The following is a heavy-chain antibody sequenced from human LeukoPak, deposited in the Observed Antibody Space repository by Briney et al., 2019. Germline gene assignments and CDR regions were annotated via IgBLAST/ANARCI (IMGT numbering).Heavy chain of an antibody. V-gene: IGHV3-33*08. D-gene: IGHD6-19*01. CDR3: ARDHAISSGWSRDYYYYYYGMDV. Sequence: GGSLRLSCAASGFIFSSFSVNWVRQAPGKGLEWVAVIWYDGSNKYYADSVKGRFTISRDNSKNTLYLQMNSLRAEDTAVYYCARDHAISSGWSRDYYYYYYGMDVWGQGTTVTVSS. CDR1: GFIFSSFS. CDR2: IWYDGSNK. J-gene: IGHJ6*02.